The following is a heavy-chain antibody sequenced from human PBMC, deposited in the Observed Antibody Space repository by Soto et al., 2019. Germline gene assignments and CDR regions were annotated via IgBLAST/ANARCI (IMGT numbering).Heavy chain of an antibody. J-gene: IGHJ6*02. Sequence: GASVKVSCKASGYTFTSYYMHWVRQAPGQGLEWMGIINPSGGSTSYAQKFQGRVTMTRDTSTSTVYMELSSLRSEDTAVYYCARESHIAAAGFYGMDVWGQGTTVTVSS. CDR1: GYTFTSYY. CDR3: ARESHIAAAGFYGMDV. CDR2: INPSGGST. V-gene: IGHV1-46*01. D-gene: IGHD6-13*01.